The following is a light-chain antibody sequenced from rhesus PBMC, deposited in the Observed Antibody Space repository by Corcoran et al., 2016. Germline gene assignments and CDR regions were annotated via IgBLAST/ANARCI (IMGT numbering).Light chain of an antibody. Sequence: DIQMTQSPSSLSASVGDRVTITCRASENVNNYLHWYQQKPGKATKLLIYKASTLQSGVPSRFSGSGSGTAFTLTLSSLQPEDFATYYCQHSYGIPFTFGPGTKLDIK. V-gene: IGKV1-74*01. CDR3: QHSYGIPFT. J-gene: IGKJ3*01. CDR2: KAS. CDR1: ENVNNY.